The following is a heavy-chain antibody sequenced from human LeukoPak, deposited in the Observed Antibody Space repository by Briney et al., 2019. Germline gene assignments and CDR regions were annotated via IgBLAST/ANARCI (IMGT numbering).Heavy chain of an antibody. V-gene: IGHV1-18*01. CDR2: ISAYNGHT. D-gene: IGHD3-22*01. CDR1: GYIFTSYG. CDR3: ARDLTHRRNYDNSGYQIVPAF. J-gene: IGHJ4*02. Sequence: ASVKVSCKASGYIFTSYGISWVRQAPGQGLEWMGWISAYNGHTRYVQKLQDRVTMTTDTSTSTAYMDLRSLRSDDTAVYYCARDLTHRRNYDNSGYQIVPAFWGQGTLVTVSS.